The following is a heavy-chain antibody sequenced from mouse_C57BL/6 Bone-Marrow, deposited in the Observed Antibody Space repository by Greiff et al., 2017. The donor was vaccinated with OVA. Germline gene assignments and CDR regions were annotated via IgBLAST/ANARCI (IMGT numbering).Heavy chain of an antibody. CDR2: INPGSGGT. D-gene: IGHD2-4*01. J-gene: IGHJ2*01. V-gene: IGHV1-54*01. CDR1: GYAFTNYL. Sequence: VQLQQSGAELVRPGTSVKVSCKASGYAFTNYLIEWVKQRPGQGLEWIGVINPGSGGTNYNEKFKGKATLTADKSSSTAYMQLSSLTSEDSAVYVCARRGYYYDYGGYYFGYWGQGTTLTVSS. CDR3: ARRGYYYDYGGYYFGY.